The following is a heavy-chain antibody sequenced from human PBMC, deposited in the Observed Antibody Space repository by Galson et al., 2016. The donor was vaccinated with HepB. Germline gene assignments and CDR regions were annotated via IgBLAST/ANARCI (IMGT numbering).Heavy chain of an antibody. Sequence: LRLSCAASGFTFSSYWMHWVRQAPGKGLVWVSGINSDGSNTTYADSVKGRFTISRDSAKNTLYLQMNSLRAEDTAVYYCARDWMYYYGASNGMDVWGQGTTVTVSS. V-gene: IGHV3-74*01. CDR2: INSDGSNT. D-gene: IGHD3-10*01. CDR1: GFTFSSYW. J-gene: IGHJ6*02. CDR3: ARDWMYYYGASNGMDV.